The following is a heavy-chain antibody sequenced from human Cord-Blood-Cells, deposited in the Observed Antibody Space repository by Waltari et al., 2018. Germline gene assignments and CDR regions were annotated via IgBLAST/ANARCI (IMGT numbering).Heavy chain of an antibody. Sequence: GMHWVHQAPGKGLEWVAVIWYDGSNKYYAESVKGRFTISRDNSKNTLYLQMNSLRAEDTDVYYCARDSLITIFWLDVWGKGTTVTVSS. CDR2: IWYDGSNK. CDR3: ARDSLITIFWLDV. CDR1: G. D-gene: IGHD3-3*01. J-gene: IGHJ6*04. V-gene: IGHV3-33*01.